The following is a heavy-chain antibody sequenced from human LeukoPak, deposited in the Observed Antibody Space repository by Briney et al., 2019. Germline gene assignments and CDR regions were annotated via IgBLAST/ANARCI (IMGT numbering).Heavy chain of an antibody. J-gene: IGHJ4*02. V-gene: IGHV1-2*04. CDR2: INPNSGDT. CDR1: GYTFTAYF. CDR3: ARGDRYSYGPGD. Sequence: ASVKVCCKASGYTFTAYFMHWVRQAPGQGLEWMGWINPNSGDTKYAQKFQDWVTMTRDTSFSTAYMELTNLRSDDTAVYYCARGDRYSYGPGDWGQGTLVTVSS. D-gene: IGHD5-18*01.